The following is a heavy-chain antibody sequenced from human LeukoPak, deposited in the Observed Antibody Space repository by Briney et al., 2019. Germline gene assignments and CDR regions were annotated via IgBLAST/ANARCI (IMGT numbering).Heavy chain of an antibody. CDR2: ISYDGSNI. J-gene: IGHJ3*02. D-gene: IGHD4-17*01. CDR3: ARGRGVDYGDYTGDAFDI. V-gene: IGHV3-30-3*01. Sequence: GGSLRLSCAASGFTFSSYAMHWVRQAPGKGLEWVAVISYDGSNIYYADSVKGRFTISRDNSKNTLYLQMNSLRAEDTAVYYCARGRGVDYGDYTGDAFDIWGQGTMVTVSS. CDR1: GFTFSSYA.